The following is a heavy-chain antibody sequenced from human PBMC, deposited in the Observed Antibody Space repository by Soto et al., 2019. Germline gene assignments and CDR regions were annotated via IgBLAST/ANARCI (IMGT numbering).Heavy chain of an antibody. D-gene: IGHD2-8*01. CDR1: GGTFSSYA. V-gene: IGHV1-69*13. J-gene: IGHJ4*02. CDR3: ARFRADVYEYYFDY. CDR2: IIPIFGTA. Sequence: GASVTVSCQASGGTFSSYAISWVRQAPGQGLEWMGGIIPIFGTANYAQKFQGRVTITADESTSTAYMELSSLRSEDTAVYYCARFRADVYEYYFDYWGQGTLVTVSS.